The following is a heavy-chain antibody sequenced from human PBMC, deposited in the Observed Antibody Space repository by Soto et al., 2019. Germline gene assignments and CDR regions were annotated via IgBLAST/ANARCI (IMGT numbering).Heavy chain of an antibody. J-gene: IGHJ6*02. V-gene: IGHV4-34*01. D-gene: IGHD3-10*01. CDR2: INHSGST. CDR3: ARAPMVRGVRAYYGMDV. Sequence: SLTCAVYGGSFSGYYWSWIRQPPGKGLEWIGEINHSGSTNYNPSLKSRVTISVDTSKNQFSLKLSSVTAADTAVYYCARAPMVRGVRAYYGMDVWGQGTTVTVSS. CDR1: GGSFSGYY.